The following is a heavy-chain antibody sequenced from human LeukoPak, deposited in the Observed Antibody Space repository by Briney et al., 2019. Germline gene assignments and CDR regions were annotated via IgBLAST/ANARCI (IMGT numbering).Heavy chain of an antibody. CDR2: VSRDGGTT. Sequence: PGGSLRLSCAASGFTFSSYAMSWVRQAPGKGLEWVSAVSRDGGTTYYADSVKGRFTISRDNSNNTLYLQMNILRAEYTAVYYCAKRSPSGIVFFDYWGQGTLVTVSS. CDR3: AKRSPSGIVFFDY. CDR1: GFTFSSYA. J-gene: IGHJ4*02. V-gene: IGHV3-23*01. D-gene: IGHD1-14*01.